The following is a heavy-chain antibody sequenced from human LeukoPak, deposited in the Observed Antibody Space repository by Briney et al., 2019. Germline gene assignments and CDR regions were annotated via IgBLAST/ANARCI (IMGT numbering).Heavy chain of an antibody. D-gene: IGHD3-16*01. CDR1: GGSISGSSYY. CDR3: ARRGPGDSLDY. V-gene: IGHV4-39*01. CDR2: IYYSGST. J-gene: IGHJ4*02. Sequence: SETLSLTCTVSGGSISGSSYYWGWIRQPPGKGLEWIGSIYYSGSTYYNPSLKSRVTISVDTSKNQFSLKLSSVTAADTAVYYCARRGPGDSLDYWGQGTLVTVSS.